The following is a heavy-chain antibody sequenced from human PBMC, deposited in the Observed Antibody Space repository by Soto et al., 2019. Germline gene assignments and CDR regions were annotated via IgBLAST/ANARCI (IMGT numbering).Heavy chain of an antibody. CDR3: ARGLGQWLVPPRVRFDP. D-gene: IGHD6-19*01. CDR2: MNPNSGNT. V-gene: IGHV1-8*01. Sequence: QVQLVQSGAEVKKPGSSVKVSCNASGGTFTSYDINWVRQATGQGLEWMGWMNPNSGNTGYAQKFQGRVTMTRNTSISTAYMELSSLRSEDTAVYYCARGLGQWLVPPRVRFDPWGQGTLVTVSS. J-gene: IGHJ5*02. CDR1: GGTFTSYD.